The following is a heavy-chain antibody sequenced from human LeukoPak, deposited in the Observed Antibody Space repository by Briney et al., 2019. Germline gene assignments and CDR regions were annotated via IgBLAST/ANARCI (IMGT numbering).Heavy chain of an antibody. CDR3: ARGRTFDN. CDR1: GASISSSY. J-gene: IGHJ4*02. CDR2: IYYSGTT. V-gene: IGHV4-59*01. Sequence: SETLSLTCTVSGASISSSYWSWIRQPPGKGLEWIGYIYYSGTTKYYPSLKSRVTISLDTSKNQFSLKVNSVTAADTAVYYCARGRTFDNWGQGTLVTVSS.